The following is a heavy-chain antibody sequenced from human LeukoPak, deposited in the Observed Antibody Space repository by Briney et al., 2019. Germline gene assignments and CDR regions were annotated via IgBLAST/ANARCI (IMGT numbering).Heavy chain of an antibody. D-gene: IGHD2-15*01. J-gene: IGHJ5*02. CDR2: IIPIFGTA. Sequence: GASVKVSCKASGGTFSSYAISWVRQAPGQGLEWMGGIIPIFGTANYAQKFQGRDTITADKSTSTAYMELSSLRSEDTAVYYCARQIVVAATRNWFDPWGQGTLVTVSS. V-gene: IGHV1-69*06. CDR3: ARQIVVAATRNWFDP. CDR1: GGTFSSYA.